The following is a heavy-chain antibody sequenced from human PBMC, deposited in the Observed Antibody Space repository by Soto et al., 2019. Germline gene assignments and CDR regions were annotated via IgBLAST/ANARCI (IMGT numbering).Heavy chain of an antibody. J-gene: IGHJ4*02. V-gene: IGHV3-7*01. CDR1: GFTFSSYW. CDR3: AREYDYVWGSYRYPVFDY. D-gene: IGHD3-16*02. CDR2: IKQDGSEK. Sequence: GSLRLSCAASGFTFSSYWMSWVRQAPGNGLVWVSNIKQDGSEKYYVDSVKGRFTISRDNDKNSLYLQMNSLRAEDTAVYYCAREYDYVWGSYRYPVFDYWGQGTMVNVSS.